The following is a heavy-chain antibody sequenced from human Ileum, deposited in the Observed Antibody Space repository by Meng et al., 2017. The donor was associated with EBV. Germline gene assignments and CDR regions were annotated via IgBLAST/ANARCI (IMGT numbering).Heavy chain of an antibody. CDR3: VHRWGGNGWGPFDY. D-gene: IGHD6-19*01. Sequence: QSPLTESSPSLVKPTQTLTLTGPFSRFSLSTNGVGVGWIRQPPGKALEWLALIYWDDDKRYRPSLQNRLTITKDTSKNQVVFTVTNMDPVDTAKYYCVHRWGGNGWGPFDYWGQGTLVTVSS. V-gene: IGHV2-5*02. J-gene: IGHJ4*02. CDR2: IYWDDDK. CDR1: RFSLSTNGVG.